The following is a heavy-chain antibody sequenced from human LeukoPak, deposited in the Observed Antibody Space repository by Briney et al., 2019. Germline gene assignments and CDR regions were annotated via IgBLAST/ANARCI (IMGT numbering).Heavy chain of an antibody. J-gene: IGHJ3*01. V-gene: IGHV3-20*04. D-gene: IGHD3-22*01. Sequence: GGSLRLSCATSGFTFDDYGMNWVRHAPGKGLEWVSHINWNGRNVDYAHSVKGRFTIYRDKAKNSLHLQMNSLRDEDTAVYYCARVRKQYYYDNSHHRDASDVWGQGTMVIVSS. CDR2: INWNGRNV. CDR1: GFTFDDYG. CDR3: ARVRKQYYYDNSHHRDASDV.